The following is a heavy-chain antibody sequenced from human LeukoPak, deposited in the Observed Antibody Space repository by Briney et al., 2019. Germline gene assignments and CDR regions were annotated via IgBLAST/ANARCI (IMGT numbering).Heavy chain of an antibody. Sequence: GESLKISCAASGFTFSSYSMNWVRQAPGKGLEWVSYISSSSRTIYYADSVKGRFTISRDNAKNSLYLQMNSLRDEDTAVYYCASDSGYDYRFDYWGQGTLVTVSS. CDR2: ISSSSRTI. CDR3: ASDSGYDYRFDY. J-gene: IGHJ4*02. D-gene: IGHD5-12*01. CDR1: GFTFSSYS. V-gene: IGHV3-48*02.